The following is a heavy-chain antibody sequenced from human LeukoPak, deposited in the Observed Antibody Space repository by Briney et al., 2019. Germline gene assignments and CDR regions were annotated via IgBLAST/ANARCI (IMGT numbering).Heavy chain of an antibody. CDR2: IRYDGSNK. V-gene: IGHV3-30*02. CDR1: EFTFSSYG. J-gene: IGHJ6*03. CDR3: AKSGTQGDDYYYYYMDV. D-gene: IGHD3-10*01. Sequence: PGGSLRLSCAASEFTFSSYGMHWVRQAPGKGLEWVAFIRYDGSNKYYADSVKGRFTISRDNSKNTLYLQMNSLRAEDTALYYCAKSGTQGDDYYYYYMDVWGKGTTVTVSS.